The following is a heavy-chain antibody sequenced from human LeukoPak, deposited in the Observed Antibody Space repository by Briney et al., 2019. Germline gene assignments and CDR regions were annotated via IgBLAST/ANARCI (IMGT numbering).Heavy chain of an antibody. CDR2: INPRGGST. CDR3: ARVKSYYYDTSDKDAFDI. J-gene: IGHJ3*02. Sequence: PGGSLRLSCAASGFTFSSYGMHWVRQAPGQGLEWMGIINPRGGSTSYTQKFQGRVTMTRDTSTSTVYMELSSLRSEDTAVYYCARVKSYYYDTSDKDAFDIWGQGTMVTVSS. D-gene: IGHD3-22*01. CDR1: GFTFSSYG. V-gene: IGHV1-46*01.